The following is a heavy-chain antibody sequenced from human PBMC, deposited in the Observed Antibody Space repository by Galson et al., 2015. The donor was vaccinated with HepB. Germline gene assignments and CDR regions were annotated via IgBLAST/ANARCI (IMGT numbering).Heavy chain of an antibody. V-gene: IGHV1-3*04. Sequence: SVKVSCKASGYNFINFAIHWVRQAPGQRLEWMGCIYTGNDNTKYSQKFQGRVTITRDTSANTAFIELRSLRSEDTAVYYCATDIIVTPTGFDYWGQGTLVTVSS. J-gene: IGHJ4*02. CDR2: IYTGNDNT. CDR1: GYNFINFA. D-gene: IGHD2/OR15-2a*01. CDR3: ATDIIVTPTGFDY.